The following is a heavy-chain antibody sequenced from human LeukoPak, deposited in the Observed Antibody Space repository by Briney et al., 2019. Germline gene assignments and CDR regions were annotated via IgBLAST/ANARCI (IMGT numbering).Heavy chain of an antibody. CDR3: ARTQGSGSYRINFDY. V-gene: IGHV4-59*01. CDR2: IYYSGST. CDR1: GGSISSYY. Sequence: PSETLSLTCTVSGGSISSYYWSWIRQPPGKGLEWIGYIYYSGSTNYNPSLKSRVTISVDTSKNQFSLKLSSVTVADTAVYYCARTQGSGSYRINFDYWGQGTLVTVSS. D-gene: IGHD1-26*01. J-gene: IGHJ4*02.